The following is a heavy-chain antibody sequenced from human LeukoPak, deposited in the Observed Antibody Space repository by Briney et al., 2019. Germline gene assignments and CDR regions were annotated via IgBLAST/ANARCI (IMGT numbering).Heavy chain of an antibody. CDR2: INHSGST. V-gene: IGHV4-34*01. J-gene: IGHJ4*02. D-gene: IGHD3-22*01. CDR1: GGSFSGYY. Sequence: SETLSLTCAVYGGSFSGYYWSWIRQPPGKGLEWIGEINHSGSTNYNPSLKSRVTISVDTSKNQFSLKLSSVTAADTAVYCCARGDYYDSSGYYVDYWGQGTLVTVSS. CDR3: ARGDYYDSSGYYVDY.